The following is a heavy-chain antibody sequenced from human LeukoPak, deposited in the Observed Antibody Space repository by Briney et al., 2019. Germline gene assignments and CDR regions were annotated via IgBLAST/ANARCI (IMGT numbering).Heavy chain of an antibody. J-gene: IGHJ4*02. CDR3: ARYYGSGSKTVRAIDY. CDR1: GGSVISSSDL. V-gene: IGHV4-39*01. Sequence: SETLSLTCTVSGGSVISSSDLWVWIRQPPGKGLEWIGAIYYSGSTYYDPSLKSRINISIDTSKNQFFLRVTSVTAADTAVYYCARYYGSGSKTVRAIDYWGQGTLVIVP. CDR2: IYYSGST. D-gene: IGHD3-10*01.